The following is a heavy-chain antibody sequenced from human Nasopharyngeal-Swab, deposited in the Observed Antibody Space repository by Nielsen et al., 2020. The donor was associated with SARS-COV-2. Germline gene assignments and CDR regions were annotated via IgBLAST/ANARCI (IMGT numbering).Heavy chain of an antibody. CDR3: ARTPTRYDSRDRGAFDI. Sequence: GGSLRLSCAASGFTFSSYEMNWVSQAPGKGLEWVSYISSSGSTIYYADSVKGRFTISRDNAKNSLYLQMNSLRAEDTAVYYCARTPTRYDSRDRGAFDIWGQGTMVTVSS. J-gene: IGHJ3*02. V-gene: IGHV3-48*03. D-gene: IGHD3-22*01. CDR2: ISSSGSTI. CDR1: GFTFSSYE.